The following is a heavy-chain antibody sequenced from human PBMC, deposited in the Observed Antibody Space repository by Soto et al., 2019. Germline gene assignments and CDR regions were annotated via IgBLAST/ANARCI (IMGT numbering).Heavy chain of an antibody. V-gene: IGHV3-11*01. Sequence: GGSLRLSCVISGFTFSDYYITWIRQAPGTGLEWISYISSSGIVRKYAESVKGRFTISRDNAKNSLYLQINSLRPEDTAVYFCVRVSATVILTDRTIFDFWGHGTTVPVSS. D-gene: IGHD3-9*01. CDR1: GFTFSDYY. CDR2: ISSSGIVR. J-gene: IGHJ3*01. CDR3: VRVSATVILTDRTIFDF.